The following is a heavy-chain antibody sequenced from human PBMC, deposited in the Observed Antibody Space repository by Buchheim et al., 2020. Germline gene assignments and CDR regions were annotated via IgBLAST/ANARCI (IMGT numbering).Heavy chain of an antibody. Sequence: EVQLVESGGGLVQPGVSLRLSCAASGFTFSAYSMNWVRQAPGKGLEWVSYITSVGSTIYYADSVRGRFTISRDNAKTSLNLQMNRLRDEDTAVYYCARGVINYFAMDVWGQGTT. D-gene: IGHD3-10*01. CDR2: ITSVGSTI. CDR3: ARGVINYFAMDV. CDR1: GFTFSAYS. V-gene: IGHV3-48*02. J-gene: IGHJ6*02.